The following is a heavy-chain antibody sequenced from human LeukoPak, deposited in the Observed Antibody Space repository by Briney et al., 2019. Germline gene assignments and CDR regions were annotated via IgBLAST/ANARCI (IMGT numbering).Heavy chain of an antibody. Sequence: PSETLSLTCTVSGGSISSHYWSWIRQPPGKGLEWIGYIYYSGSTNYNPSLKSRVTISVDTSKDQFSLKLSSVTAADTAVYYCARSVYYYDSSLIGYWGQGTLVTVSS. D-gene: IGHD3-22*01. J-gene: IGHJ4*02. CDR2: IYYSGST. CDR3: ARSVYYYDSSLIGY. V-gene: IGHV4-59*11. CDR1: GGSISSHY.